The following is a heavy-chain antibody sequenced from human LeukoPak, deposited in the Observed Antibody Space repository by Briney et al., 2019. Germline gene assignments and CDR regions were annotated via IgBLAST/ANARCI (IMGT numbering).Heavy chain of an antibody. Sequence: ASVKVSCKASGYTFTSCDINWVRQATGQGLEWMGWMNPNSGNTGYAQKFQGRVTITRNTSISTAYMELSSLRSEDTAVYYCARAEYDFWSGYYQPNWFDPWGQGTLVTVSS. CDR1: GYTFTSCD. CDR3: ARAEYDFWSGYYQPNWFDP. J-gene: IGHJ5*02. V-gene: IGHV1-8*03. CDR2: MNPNSGNT. D-gene: IGHD3-3*01.